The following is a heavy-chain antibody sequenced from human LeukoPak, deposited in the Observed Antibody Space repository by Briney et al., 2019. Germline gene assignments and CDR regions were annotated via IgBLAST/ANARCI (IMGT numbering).Heavy chain of an antibody. CDR2: INSDGGTT. J-gene: IGHJ4*02. CDR3: ARAFYYDSSGYSYYFDY. CDR1: GFTFSNYW. V-gene: IGHV3-74*01. D-gene: IGHD3-22*01. Sequence: AGSLRLSCAASGFTFSNYWMYWVRQAPGEGLVWVSRINSDGGTTTYADSVKGQFTISRDNAKNTLYLQMNSLRSEDTAVYYCARAFYYDSSGYSYYFDYWGQGTLVTVSS.